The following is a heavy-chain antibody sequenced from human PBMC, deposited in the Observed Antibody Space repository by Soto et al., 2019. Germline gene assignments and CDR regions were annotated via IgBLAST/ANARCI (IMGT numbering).Heavy chain of an antibody. CDR1: GGSISSGGYS. D-gene: IGHD5-18*01. CDR3: ARVVGGYSNGYFGYFDY. J-gene: IGHJ4*02. CDR2: IYHSGST. Sequence: PSETLSLTCAVSGGSISSGGYSWSWIRQPRGKGLEWIGYIYHSGSTYYNPSLKSRVTISVDRSKNQFSLKLSSVTAADTAVYYGARVVGGYSNGYFGYFDYWGQGTLVTVSS. V-gene: IGHV4-30-2*01.